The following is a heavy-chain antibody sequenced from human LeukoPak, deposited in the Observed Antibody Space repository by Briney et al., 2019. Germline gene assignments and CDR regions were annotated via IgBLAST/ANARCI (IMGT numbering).Heavy chain of an antibody. CDR3: ARGPDTAQYYYYMDV. D-gene: IGHD5-18*01. CDR1: GYTFTSYD. Sequence: ASVKVSCKASGYTFTSYDINWVRQATGQGLEWMGWMNPNSGNTGYAQKFQGRVTMTRNTSISTAYMELSSLRSEDTAVYYCARGPDTAQYYYYMDVWGKGTTVTISS. J-gene: IGHJ6*03. CDR2: MNPNSGNT. V-gene: IGHV1-8*01.